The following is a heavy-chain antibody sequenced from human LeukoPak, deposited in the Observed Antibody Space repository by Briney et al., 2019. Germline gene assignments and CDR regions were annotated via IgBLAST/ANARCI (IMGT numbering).Heavy chain of an antibody. CDR1: GGSISSGGYY. V-gene: IGHV4-31*03. D-gene: IGHD4-17*01. Sequence: PSQTLSLTCTVSGGSISSGGYYWSWIRQHPGKGLEWIGYIYYSGSTYYNPSLKSRVTISVDTSKNQFSLKLSSVTAADTAVYYCARTYGFMTTVTTGSWYSDLWGRGTLVTVSS. CDR2: IYYSGST. J-gene: IGHJ2*01. CDR3: ARTYGFMTTVTTGSWYSDL.